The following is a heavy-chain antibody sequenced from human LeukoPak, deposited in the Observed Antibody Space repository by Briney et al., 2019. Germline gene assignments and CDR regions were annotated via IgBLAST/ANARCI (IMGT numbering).Heavy chain of an antibody. CDR3: ARHRFVTGFDGSGRYAEGDY. Sequence: GESLKISFKGSGYRFTSYWIGWVRQMPGKGLEWMGIIYPGDSDTRYSPSFQGQVTISADKSISTAYLQWSSLKASDTAVYYCARHRFVTGFDGSGRYAEGDYWGQGTLVTVSS. D-gene: IGHD3-10*01. J-gene: IGHJ4*02. V-gene: IGHV5-51*01. CDR1: GYRFTSYW. CDR2: IYPGDSDT.